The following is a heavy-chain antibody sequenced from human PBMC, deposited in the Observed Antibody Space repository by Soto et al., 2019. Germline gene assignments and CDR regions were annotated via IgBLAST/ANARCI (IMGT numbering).Heavy chain of an antibody. CDR2: ISWNSGNL. CDR3: AKAPVYGSGGWFDP. Sequence: ESQLVESGGGLVQPGRSLRLSCEASGFIFKNYAMVWVRQGRGKGLEWVSSISWNSGNLDYGDSVKGRFTISRDNAKNSLSLQMTSLRPEDTAWYFCAKAPVYGSGGWFDPWGQGNLVTVSS. J-gene: IGHJ5*02. D-gene: IGHD3-10*01. CDR1: GFIFKNYA. V-gene: IGHV3-9*01.